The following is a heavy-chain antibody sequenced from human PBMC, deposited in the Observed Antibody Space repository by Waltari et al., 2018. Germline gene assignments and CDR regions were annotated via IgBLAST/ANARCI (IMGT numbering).Heavy chain of an antibody. CDR1: GFTFSSSW. V-gene: IGHV3-7*01. Sequence: EVQLVESGGGLVQPGGSLRLSCVASGFTFSSSWMSWVRQAPGKGLEWVANTYEDGTAKHYVDSVKGRFTISRDNAKNSLYLQMSDLRAEDTAVYYCARHWNWAWDYWGQGTLVTVSS. J-gene: IGHJ4*02. CDR2: TYEDGTAK. CDR3: ARHWNWAWDY. D-gene: IGHD1-7*01.